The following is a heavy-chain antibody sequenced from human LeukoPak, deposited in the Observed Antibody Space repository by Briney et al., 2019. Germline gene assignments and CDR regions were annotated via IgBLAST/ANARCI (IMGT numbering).Heavy chain of an antibody. J-gene: IGHJ3*02. CDR3: ASSRYGDRAFDI. Sequence: ASVKVSCKASGGTFSSYGLIWVRQAPGQGLEWMGEIFPIFGTPVYAQKFKGRVTITADESTNTAFMELSSLRYEDTAVYHCASSRYGDRAFDIWGQGTMVTVSS. D-gene: IGHD4-17*01. CDR2: IFPIFGTP. V-gene: IGHV1-69*13. CDR1: GGTFSSYG.